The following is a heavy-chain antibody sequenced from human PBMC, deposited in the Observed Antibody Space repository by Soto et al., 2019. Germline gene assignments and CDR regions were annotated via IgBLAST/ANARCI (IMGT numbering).Heavy chain of an antibody. D-gene: IGHD5-12*01. Sequence: SETLSLTCTVSGGSISSYYWSWIRQPPGKGLEWIGYIYYSGSTNYNPSLKSRVTISVDTSKNQFSLKLSSVTAADTAVYYCAREFRDGYNYDGYFDYWGQGTLVTVSS. CDR2: IYYSGST. CDR3: AREFRDGYNYDGYFDY. V-gene: IGHV4-59*01. CDR1: GGSISSYY. J-gene: IGHJ4*02.